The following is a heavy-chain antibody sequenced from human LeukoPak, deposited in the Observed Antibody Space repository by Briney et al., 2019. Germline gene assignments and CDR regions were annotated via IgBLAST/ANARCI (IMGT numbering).Heavy chain of an antibody. V-gene: IGHV3-66*01. CDR2: IYSGGST. D-gene: IGHD3-16*01. CDR3: ARDWYGVGGVPDY. J-gene: IGHJ4*02. CDR1: GSTVSSNY. Sequence: GGSLRLSCAASGSTVSSNYMSWVRQAPGKGLEWVSIIYSGGSTYYADSVKGRFTISRDNSKNTVYLQMNSLRLEDAAVYYCARDWYGVGGVPDYWGQGTLVTVSS.